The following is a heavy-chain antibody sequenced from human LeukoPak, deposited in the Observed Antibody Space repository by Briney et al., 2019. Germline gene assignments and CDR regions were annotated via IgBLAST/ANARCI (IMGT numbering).Heavy chain of an antibody. CDR2: ICSDGSNT. D-gene: IGHD6-19*01. CDR3: AKRGDGGAWYDY. CDR1: GFTFSSYW. V-gene: IGHV3-74*01. J-gene: IGHJ4*02. Sequence: PGGSLRLSCAVSGFTFSSYWMDWVRQAPGKGLVWVSRICSDGSNTAYADSVKGRFTISRDNARNTLFLQMSSLRAEDTAVYYCAKRGDGGAWYDYWGQGTLVIVSS.